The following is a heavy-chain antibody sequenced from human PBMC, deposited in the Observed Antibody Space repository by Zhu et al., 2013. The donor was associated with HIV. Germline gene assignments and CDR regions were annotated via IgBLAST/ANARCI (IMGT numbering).Heavy chain of an antibody. CDR2: IIPIFGTA. CDR1: GGTFSSYA. CDR3: AGGPLKYYYDSSGYEIDY. Sequence: QVQLVQSGAEVKKPGSSVKVSCKASGGTFSSYAISWVRQAPGQGLEWMGGIIPIFGTANYAQKFQGRVTITADKSTSTAYMELSSLRSEDTAVYYCAGGPLKYYYDSSGYEIDYWGQGTLVTVSS. J-gene: IGHJ4*02. V-gene: IGHV1-69*06. D-gene: IGHD3-22*01.